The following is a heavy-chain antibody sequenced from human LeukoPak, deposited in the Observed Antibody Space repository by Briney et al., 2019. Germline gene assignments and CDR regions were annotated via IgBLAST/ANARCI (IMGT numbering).Heavy chain of an antibody. CDR2: ITSNGVNT. CDR1: GFSLTAYA. J-gene: IGHJ4*02. CDR3: VASLVGAADY. Sequence: GGSLRLSCSASGFSLTAYAMHWVRQAPGKGLEYVSAITSNGVNTYHIDSVKGRFTISRDISKNTLYLQMSGLRPEDTAIYYCVASLVGAADYWGQGILVTVSS. V-gene: IGHV3-64D*09. D-gene: IGHD1-26*01.